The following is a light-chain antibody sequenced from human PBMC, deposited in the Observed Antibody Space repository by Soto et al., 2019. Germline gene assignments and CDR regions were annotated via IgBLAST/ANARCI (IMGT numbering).Light chain of an antibody. J-gene: IGKJ4*01. CDR2: DAS. Sequence: EIVLTQFPATLSMSPGERATLSCRASQSVRSYLIWYQQKPGQPPRLLIYDASKRATGIPAMFSGSGSGTDFTLTINSLEPEDFAVYYCQHRSAWPITFGGGTKVEIK. CDR1: QSVRSY. CDR3: QHRSAWPIT. V-gene: IGKV3-11*01.